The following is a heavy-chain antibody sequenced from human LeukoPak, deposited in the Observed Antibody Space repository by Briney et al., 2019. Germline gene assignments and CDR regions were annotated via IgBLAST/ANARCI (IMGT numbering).Heavy chain of an antibody. V-gene: IGHV3-9*03. J-gene: IGHJ3*02. D-gene: IGHD4-23*01. CDR2: ISWNSGSI. CDR3: AKGVDTVVTSGAFDI. CDR1: GFTFDDYA. Sequence: GGSLRLSCAASGFTFDDYAMHWVRQAPGKGLEWVSGISWNSGSIGYADSVKGRFTISRDNAKNSLYLQMNSLRAEDMALYYCAKGVDTVVTSGAFDIWGQGTMVTVSS.